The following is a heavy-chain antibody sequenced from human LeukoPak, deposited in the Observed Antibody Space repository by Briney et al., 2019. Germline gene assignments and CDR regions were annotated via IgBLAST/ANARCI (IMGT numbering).Heavy chain of an antibody. Sequence: GASVKVSCKASVSTFTGYYMHWVRQTPGPALEWLGWINPNSGGTNYAQKFQGRVTMTRDTSNSTAYMELSRLRSDDTAVYYCAKDRGQYSSSCYGGGFDPWGQGTLVTVSS. CDR3: AKDRGQYSSSCYGGGFDP. V-gene: IGHV1-2*02. J-gene: IGHJ5*02. D-gene: IGHD6-13*01. CDR2: INPNSGGT. CDR1: VSTFTGYY.